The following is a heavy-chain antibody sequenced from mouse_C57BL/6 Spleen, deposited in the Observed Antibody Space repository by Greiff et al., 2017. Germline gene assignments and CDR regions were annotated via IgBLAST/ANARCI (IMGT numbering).Heavy chain of an antibody. Sequence: VQLQQPGAELVKPGASVKMSCKASGYTFTSYWITWVKQRPGQGLEWIGDIYPGSGSTNSNEKFKSKATLTVDTSSSTAYMQLSSLTSEDSAVYYCARKEDYDYDGRLWYFDVWGTGTTVTVSS. CDR3: ARKEDYDYDGRLWYFDV. CDR2: IYPGSGST. D-gene: IGHD2-4*01. V-gene: IGHV1-55*01. J-gene: IGHJ1*03. CDR1: GYTFTSYW.